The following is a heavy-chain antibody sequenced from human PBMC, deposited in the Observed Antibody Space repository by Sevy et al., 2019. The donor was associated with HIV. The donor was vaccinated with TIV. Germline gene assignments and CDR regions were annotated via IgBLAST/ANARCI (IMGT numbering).Heavy chain of an antibody. D-gene: IGHD6-6*01. V-gene: IGHV3-11*01. CDR3: AREDIADRHFDY. J-gene: IGHJ4*02. Sequence: GGSLRLSCAASGFTFSDYYINWIRQAPGKGLEWVSYISSSGSTIYYADSVKGRFTISRDNAKNSVYLQMNSLRVEDTAVYYCAREDIADRHFDYLGQGALVTVSS. CDR2: ISSSGSTI. CDR1: GFTFSDYY.